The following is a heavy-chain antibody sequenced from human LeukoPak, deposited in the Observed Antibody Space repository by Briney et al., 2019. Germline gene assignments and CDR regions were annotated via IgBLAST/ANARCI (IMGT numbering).Heavy chain of an antibody. V-gene: IGHV1-46*01. Sequence: ASVKVSCKASGYTFTSYYMHWVRQAPGQGLEWMGIISPSGGSTSYAQKFQGRVTMTRNTSISTAYMELSSLRSEDTAVYYCARGRDSGYDLYYYYGMDVWGQGTTVTVSS. CDR3: ARGRDSGYDLYYYYGMDV. J-gene: IGHJ6*02. D-gene: IGHD5-12*01. CDR1: GYTFTSYY. CDR2: ISPSGGST.